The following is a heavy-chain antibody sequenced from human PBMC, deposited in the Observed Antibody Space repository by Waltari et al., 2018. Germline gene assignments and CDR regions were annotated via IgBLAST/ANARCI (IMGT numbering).Heavy chain of an antibody. V-gene: IGHV3-21*02. CDR3: ARDWYGGVDY. D-gene: IGHD2-8*02. CDR1: GFIFSTYT. J-gene: IGHJ4*02. Sequence: EVQLVESGGGLVKPGGSLRLSCATSGFIFSTYTIDWVRQAPGKGMDWVSGISSSSENIFYSDAVKGRFTISRDNANNFVYLQMNSLRAEDTALYYSARDWYGGVDYWGQGTQVTVSS. CDR2: ISSSSENI.